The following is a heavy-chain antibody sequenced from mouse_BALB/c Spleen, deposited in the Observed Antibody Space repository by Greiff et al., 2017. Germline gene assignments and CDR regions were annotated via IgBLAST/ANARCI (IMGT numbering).Heavy chain of an antibody. D-gene: IGHD2-4*01. CDR2: IYPYNGGT. Sequence: EVQLQQSGPELVKPGASVKISCKASGYTFTDYNMHWVKQSHGKSLEWIGYIYPYNGGTGYNQKFKSKATLTVDNSSSTAYMELRSLTSEDSAVYYCARGTMITARAMDYWGQGTSVTVSS. CDR3: ARGTMITARAMDY. V-gene: IGHV1S29*02. J-gene: IGHJ4*01. CDR1: GYTFTDYN.